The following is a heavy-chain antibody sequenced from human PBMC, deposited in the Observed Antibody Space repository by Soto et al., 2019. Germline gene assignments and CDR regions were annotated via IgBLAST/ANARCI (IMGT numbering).Heavy chain of an antibody. CDR2: IYPGDSDT. Sequence: GESLKISCKGAGYSFTSYWIGWVRQMPGKGLEWMGIIYPGDSDTRYSPSFQGQVTMSADKSISTAYLQWNSLKASDTAMYYCARHLSRDYGYYFDNWGPGTLVTVSS. CDR3: ARHLSRDYGYYFDN. D-gene: IGHD4-17*01. CDR1: GYSFTSYW. V-gene: IGHV5-51*01. J-gene: IGHJ4*02.